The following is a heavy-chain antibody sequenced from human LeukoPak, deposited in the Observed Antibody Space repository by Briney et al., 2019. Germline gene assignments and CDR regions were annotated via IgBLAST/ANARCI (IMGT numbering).Heavy chain of an antibody. CDR3: ARAPWGGGVDY. J-gene: IGHJ4*02. D-gene: IGHD3-10*01. CDR2: IYYSGST. Sequence: EWIGYIYYSGSTYYNPSLKSQVTILIDTSKNQFSLKLSSVTAADTAVYYCARAPWGGGVDYWGQGTLVTVSS. V-gene: IGHV4-31*01.